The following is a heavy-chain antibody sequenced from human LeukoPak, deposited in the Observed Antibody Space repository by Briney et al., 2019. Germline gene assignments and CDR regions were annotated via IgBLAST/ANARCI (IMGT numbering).Heavy chain of an antibody. V-gene: IGHV3-30*04. J-gene: IGHJ5*02. CDR3: ASPPLYDSSGYYTPVSWFDP. D-gene: IGHD3-22*01. CDR1: GFTFSSYA. Sequence: TGGSLRLSCAASGFTFSSYAMHWVRQAPGKGLEWVAVISYDGSNKYYADSVKGRLTISRDNSKNTLYLQMNSLRAEDTAVYYCASPPLYDSSGYYTPVSWFDPWGQGTLVTVSS. CDR2: ISYDGSNK.